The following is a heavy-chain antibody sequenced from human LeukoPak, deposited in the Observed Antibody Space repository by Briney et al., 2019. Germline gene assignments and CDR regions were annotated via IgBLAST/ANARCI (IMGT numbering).Heavy chain of an antibody. CDR2: IYTSGTT. V-gene: IGHV4-4*07. J-gene: IGHJ4*02. Sequence: SETLSLTCTVSGGSINSYYWSWIRQPAGKGLEWIGRIYTSGTTNYNPSLKSRVTMSVDTSKNHFSLQLRSVTAAGTAVYYCASTTYDYDTSGHYFLDYWGQGSLVTVSS. CDR1: GGSINSYY. CDR3: ASTTYDYDTSGHYFLDY. D-gene: IGHD3-22*01.